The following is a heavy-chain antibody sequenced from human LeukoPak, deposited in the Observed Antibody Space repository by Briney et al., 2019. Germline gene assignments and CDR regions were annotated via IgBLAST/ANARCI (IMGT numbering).Heavy chain of an antibody. D-gene: IGHD5-24*01. CDR2: ISGSGGST. CDR3: AKDQDGYPTYLDY. Sequence: GGSLRLSCAASGFTFSIYAMSWVRQAPGKGLEWVSAISGSGGSTYYADSVKGRFTISRDNSKNTLYLQMNSLRAEDTAVYYCAKDQDGYPTYLDYWGQGTLVTVSS. CDR1: GFTFSIYA. J-gene: IGHJ4*02. V-gene: IGHV3-23*01.